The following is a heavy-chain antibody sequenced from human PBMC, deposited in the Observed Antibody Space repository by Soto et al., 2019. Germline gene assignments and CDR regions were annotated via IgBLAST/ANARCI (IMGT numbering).Heavy chain of an antibody. V-gene: IGHV4-34*01. CDR3: ARVGRGSGSYYYYYYGMDV. Sequence: PWETLSLTCAVYGGSFSGYYWSWIRQPPGKGLEWIGEINHSGSTNYNPSLKSRVTISVDTSKNQFSLKLSSVTAADTAVYYCARVGRGSGSYYYYYYGMDVWGQGTTVS. J-gene: IGHJ6*02. CDR2: INHSGST. D-gene: IGHD3-10*01. CDR1: GGSFSGYY.